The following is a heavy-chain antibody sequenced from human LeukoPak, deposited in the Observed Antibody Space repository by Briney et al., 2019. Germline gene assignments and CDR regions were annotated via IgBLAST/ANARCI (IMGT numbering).Heavy chain of an antibody. J-gene: IGHJ4*02. CDR3: ARCPLRCSGGSCYSDYFDY. Sequence: SETLSLTCTVSGGTISSYYRSWVRQPPGKGLEWIGYMYYSGSTNYKASLKSRVTISGEKSKNQFSLKLSSVTAADTAVYYCARCPLRCSGGSCYSDYFDYWGEGTLVTVSS. CDR2: MYYSGST. V-gene: IGHV4-59*01. CDR1: GGTISSYY. D-gene: IGHD2-15*01.